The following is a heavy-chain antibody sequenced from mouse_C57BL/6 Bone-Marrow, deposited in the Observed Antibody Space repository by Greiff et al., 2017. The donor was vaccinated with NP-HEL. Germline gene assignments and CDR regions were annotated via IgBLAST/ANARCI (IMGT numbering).Heavy chain of an antibody. CDR1: GFTFSDYG. CDR2: ISSGSSTI. CDR3: ARPRRLALDY. V-gene: IGHV5-17*01. Sequence: EVQLQESGGGLVKPGGSLKLSCAASGFTFSDYGMHWVRQAPEKGLEWVAYISSGSSTIYYADTVKGRFTISRDNAKNTLFLQMTSLRSEDTAMYYCARPRRLALDYWGQGTTLTVSS. J-gene: IGHJ2*01.